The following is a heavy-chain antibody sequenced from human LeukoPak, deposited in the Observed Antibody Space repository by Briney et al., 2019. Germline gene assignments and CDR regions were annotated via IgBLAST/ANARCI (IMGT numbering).Heavy chain of an antibody. D-gene: IGHD3-9*01. Sequence: SETLSLTCGVYGGSFSVYYWNWIRPPPGKGLEWIGEINHSGSTNYNPSLKSRVTISIDTSKNQFSLKLSSVTAADTAVYYCARGAKFYYDILTGYYFDYWGQGTLVTVSS. CDR3: ARGAKFYYDILTGYYFDY. CDR1: GGSFSVYY. V-gene: IGHV4-34*01. CDR2: INHSGST. J-gene: IGHJ4*02.